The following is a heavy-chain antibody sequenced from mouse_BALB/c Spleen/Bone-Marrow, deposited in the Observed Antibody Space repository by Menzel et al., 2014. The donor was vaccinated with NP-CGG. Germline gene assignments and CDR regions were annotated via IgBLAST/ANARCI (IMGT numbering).Heavy chain of an antibody. D-gene: IGHD4-1*01. J-gene: IGHJ3*01. V-gene: IGHV1S81*02. CDR3: ATLGRCAY. CDR1: GYTFTNYY. CDR2: INPSNGGT. Sequence: QVHVKQSGAELVKPGVSVKLSCKASGYTFTNYYMYWVKQRPGQDLEWIGEINPSNGGTNFNEKFKSKATLTVDKSSSTAYMQRSSLTSEHSAVYYGATLGRCAYWGQGTLVTVSA.